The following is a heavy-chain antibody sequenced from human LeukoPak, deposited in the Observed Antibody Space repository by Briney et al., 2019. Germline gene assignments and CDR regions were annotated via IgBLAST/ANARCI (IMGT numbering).Heavy chain of an antibody. Sequence: PAGGSLRLSCAASGFTCSSYAMSWVRQAPGKGLEWVSAISGSGGSTYYADPVKGRFTISRDNSKNTLYLQMNSLRAEDTAVYYCAKGGTKFDYWGQGTLVTVSS. V-gene: IGHV3-23*01. D-gene: IGHD2-15*01. CDR1: GFTCSSYA. J-gene: IGHJ4*02. CDR3: AKGGTKFDY. CDR2: ISGSGGST.